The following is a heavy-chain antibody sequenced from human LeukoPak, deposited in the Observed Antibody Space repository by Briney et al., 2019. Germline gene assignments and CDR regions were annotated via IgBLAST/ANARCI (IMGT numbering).Heavy chain of an antibody. V-gene: IGHV3-7*01. CDR3: ARDWGASAGPVYDY. CDR2: VEEDGSRT. Sequence: GGSLRLSCAASGFTFTSFSMSWVRRAPGKGLEWVAKVEEDGSRTFYVDSVEGRFTISRDNAKNSLYLQMNSLRVEDTAVYFCARDWGASAGPVYDYCGQGTLVTVSS. CDR1: GFTFTSFS. D-gene: IGHD3-16*01. J-gene: IGHJ4*02.